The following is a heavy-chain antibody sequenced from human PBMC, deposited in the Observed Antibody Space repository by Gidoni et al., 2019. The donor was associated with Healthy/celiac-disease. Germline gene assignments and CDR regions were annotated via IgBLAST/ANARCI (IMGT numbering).Heavy chain of an antibody. CDR1: GGSISSHY. Sequence: QVQLQESGPGLVKPSETLSLTCTVSGGSISSHYWNWIRQPPGKGLEYIGYIHHSGSTNYNPSLRSRVTISVDTSKNQFSLKLSSVTAADTAVYYCAREHCSSTSCYTFDYWGQGTLVTVSS. CDR3: AREHCSSTSCYTFDY. D-gene: IGHD2-2*02. V-gene: IGHV4-59*11. CDR2: IHHSGST. J-gene: IGHJ4*02.